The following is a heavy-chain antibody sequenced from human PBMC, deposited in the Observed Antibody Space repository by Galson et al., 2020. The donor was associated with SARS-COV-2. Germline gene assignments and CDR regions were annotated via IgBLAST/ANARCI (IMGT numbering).Heavy chain of an antibody. D-gene: IGHD2-15*01. V-gene: IGHV2-5*05. CDR2: IYWDDDT. J-gene: IGHJ4*02. Sequence: SGPTLVKPTQTLTMTCSFSGFSLGTSGLGVAWIRQPPGKALEWLASIYWDDDTRYAPLLKTRLRVTKDTSKNQVVLTVANMDPGDTAMYYGGHTALDEVLQAGVSGGYYLDHWGTGSLVTVSS. CDR3: GHTALDEVLQAGVSGGYYLDH. CDR1: GFSLGTSGLG.